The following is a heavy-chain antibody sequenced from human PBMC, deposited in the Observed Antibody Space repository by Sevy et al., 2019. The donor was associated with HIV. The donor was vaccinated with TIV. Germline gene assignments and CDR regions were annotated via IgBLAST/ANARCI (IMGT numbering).Heavy chain of an antibody. D-gene: IGHD1-20*01. CDR3: ARPTSGLSEYEPLDNARFYGMDV. CDR1: GFTFRSYS. Sequence: GGSLRLSCAASGFTFRSYSMNWVRQAPGRGLEWVSSITSSSSFIFYEDSVKGRFTNSRDNAKNSLFLQMNSLRAEDTAVYYCARPTSGLSEYEPLDNARFYGMDVWGQGTTVTVSS. CDR2: ITSSSSFI. J-gene: IGHJ6*02. V-gene: IGHV3-21*01.